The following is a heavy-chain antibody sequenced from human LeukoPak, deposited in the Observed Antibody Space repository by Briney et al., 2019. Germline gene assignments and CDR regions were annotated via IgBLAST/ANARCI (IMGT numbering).Heavy chain of an antibody. D-gene: IGHD2/OR15-2a*01. Sequence: GASVKVSCKASGYSFTAYAMNWVRQAPGQGLEWMGGINTNTGNPTYAQCFTGRFVFSLDASVSTAYLQISNLKAEDTAVYYCARRDSTWFDPWGQGTLVTVSS. CDR1: GYSFTAYA. J-gene: IGHJ5*02. CDR2: INTNTGNP. CDR3: ARRDSTWFDP. V-gene: IGHV7-4-1*02.